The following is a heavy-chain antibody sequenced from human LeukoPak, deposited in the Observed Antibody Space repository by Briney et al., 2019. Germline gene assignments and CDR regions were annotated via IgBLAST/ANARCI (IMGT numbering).Heavy chain of an antibody. CDR2: IYTSGST. V-gene: IGHV4-61*02. Sequence: PSETLSLTCTVSGGSLSSGSYYWGWIRQPAGKGLEWIGRIYTSGSTNYNPSLKSRVTISVDTSKNQFSLKLSSVTAADTAVYYCARDAEWFGELQNWFDPWGQGTLVTVSS. D-gene: IGHD3-10*01. J-gene: IGHJ5*02. CDR3: ARDAEWFGELQNWFDP. CDR1: GGSLSSGSYY.